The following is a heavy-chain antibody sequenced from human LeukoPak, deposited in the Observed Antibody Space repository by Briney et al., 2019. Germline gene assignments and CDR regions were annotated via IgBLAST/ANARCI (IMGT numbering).Heavy chain of an antibody. V-gene: IGHV3-21*01. D-gene: IGHD4-11*01. Sequence: GGSLRLSCAASGFTVSSNYMSWVRQAPGKGLEWVSSISSISSYLYYADSVKGRFTISRDNAKNSLYLQMNSLRAEDTAVYYCARESKSHYGMDVWGQGTTVTVSS. CDR2: ISSISSYL. CDR3: ARESKSHYGMDV. J-gene: IGHJ6*02. CDR1: GFTVSSNY.